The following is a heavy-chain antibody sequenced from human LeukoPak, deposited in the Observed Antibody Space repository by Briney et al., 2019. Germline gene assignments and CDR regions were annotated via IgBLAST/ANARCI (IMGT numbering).Heavy chain of an antibody. CDR2: ISAYNGNT. CDR3: ARAKDPYYYDSSGYSL. V-gene: IGHV1-18*01. CDR1: GYTFTSYG. Sequence: ASVKVSCKASGYTFTSYGISWVRQAPGQGLEWMGWISAYNGNTNYAQKLQGRVTMTTDTSTSTAYMELWSLRSDDTAVYYCARAKDPYYYDSSGYSLWGQGTLVTVSS. D-gene: IGHD3-22*01. J-gene: IGHJ4*02.